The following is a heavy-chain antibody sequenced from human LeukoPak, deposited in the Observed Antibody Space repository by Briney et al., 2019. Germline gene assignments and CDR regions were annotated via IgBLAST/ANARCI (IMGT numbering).Heavy chain of an antibody. J-gene: IGHJ5*02. D-gene: IGHD1-14*01. CDR1: GYTFTSYG. CDR3: ARLESRSTGDWFDP. V-gene: IGHV1-18*01. CDR2: ISAYNGNT. Sequence: GASVKVSCKASGYTFTSYGISWVRQAPGQGLEWMGWISAYNGNTNYAQKLQGRVTMTTDTSTSTAYMELRSLRSDDTAMYYCARLESRSTGDWFDPWGQGTLVTVSS.